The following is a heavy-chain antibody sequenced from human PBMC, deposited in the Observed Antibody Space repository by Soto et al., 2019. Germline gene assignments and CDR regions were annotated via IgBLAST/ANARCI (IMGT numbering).Heavy chain of an antibody. Sequence: QVQLQESGPGLVKPSETLSLTCTVSGGSISSYYWSWIRQPPGKGLEWIGYIHYSGSTNYNPSLKSRVTISVDTSKNQFSLKLSSVTAADTAVYYCARLIGDIVVVVAAPRDYYYYMDVWGKGTTVTVSS. V-gene: IGHV4-59*08. CDR1: GGSISSYY. CDR2: IHYSGST. CDR3: ARLIGDIVVVVAAPRDYYYYMDV. J-gene: IGHJ6*03. D-gene: IGHD2-15*01.